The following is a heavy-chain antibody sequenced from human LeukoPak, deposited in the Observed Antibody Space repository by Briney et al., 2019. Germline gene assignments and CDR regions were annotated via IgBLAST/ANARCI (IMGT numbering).Heavy chain of an antibody. Sequence: SETLSLTCTVSGGSISSYYWSWMRQPAGKGLEWIGRIYTSGSTNYNPSLTSRVTMSVGTSKNQFSLKLSSVTAADTAVYYCARGDWNYYFDYWGQGTLVTVSS. V-gene: IGHV4-4*07. CDR3: ARGDWNYYFDY. J-gene: IGHJ4*02. D-gene: IGHD1-7*01. CDR2: IYTSGST. CDR1: GGSISSYY.